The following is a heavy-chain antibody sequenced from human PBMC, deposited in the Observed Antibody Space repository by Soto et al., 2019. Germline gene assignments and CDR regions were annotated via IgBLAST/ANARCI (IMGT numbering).Heavy chain of an antibody. J-gene: IGHJ4*02. CDR1: GFTFSSYW. V-gene: IGHV3-7*01. Sequence: GESLKISCAASGFTFSSYWMSWVRQAPGKGLEWVANIKQDGSEKYYVDSVKGRFTISRDNAKNSLYLQMNSLRAEDTAVYYCSRERVGNGYSDYWGQGTLVTVSS. D-gene: IGHD5-12*01. CDR2: IKQDGSEK. CDR3: SRERVGNGYSDY.